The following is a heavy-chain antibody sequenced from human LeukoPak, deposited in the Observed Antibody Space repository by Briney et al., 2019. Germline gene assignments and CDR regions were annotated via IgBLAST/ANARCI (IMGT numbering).Heavy chain of an antibody. CDR2: ISSSSSYI. CDR1: GFTFSSYW. Sequence: GGSLRLSCAASGFTFSSYWMNWVRQAPGKGLEWVSSISSSSSYIYYADSVKGRFTISRDNAKNSLYLQMNSLRAEDTAVYYCAREATVTDYYYYGMDVWGQGTTVTVSS. J-gene: IGHJ6*02. CDR3: AREATVTDYYYYGMDV. V-gene: IGHV3-21*01. D-gene: IGHD4-11*01.